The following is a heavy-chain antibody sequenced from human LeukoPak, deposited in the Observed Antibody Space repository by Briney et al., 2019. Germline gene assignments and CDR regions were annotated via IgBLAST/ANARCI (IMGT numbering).Heavy chain of an antibody. CDR1: GFIFSDYG. CDR2: IHPEGNEK. J-gene: IGHJ4*02. V-gene: IGHV3-7*04. CDR3: ARGDAFSGDH. Sequence: GGSLRLSCAASGFIFSDYGMNWVRQAPGRGLEWVANIHPEGNEKYHVESVKGRFTISRDNTKNLLFLQMNGLRVEDTALYYCARGDAFSGDHWGQGTLVTVSS.